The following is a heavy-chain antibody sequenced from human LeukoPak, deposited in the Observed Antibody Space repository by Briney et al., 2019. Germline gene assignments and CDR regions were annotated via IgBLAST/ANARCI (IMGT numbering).Heavy chain of an antibody. V-gene: IGHV1-2*02. CDR3: AREMNYDDYRTSDY. CDR2: VNPTSGGT. J-gene: IGHJ4*02. D-gene: IGHD4-17*01. CDR1: RYTFTSYY. Sequence: GASVKVSCKTSRYTFTSYYMHWVRQAPGQGLEWMGWVNPTSGGTNYAQNFQGRVTMTRDTSISTVYMELISLRSDDTAVYYCAREMNYDDYRTSDYWGQGTLVTVSS.